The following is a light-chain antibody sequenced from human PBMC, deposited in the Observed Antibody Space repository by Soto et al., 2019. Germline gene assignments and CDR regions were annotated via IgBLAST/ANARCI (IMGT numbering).Light chain of an antibody. CDR3: SSYTSSSIHYV. CDR1: SSDVGGYNY. V-gene: IGLV2-14*01. J-gene: IGLJ1*01. CDR2: DVS. Sequence: QSVLTQPASVSGSPGQSITISCTGTSSDVGGYNYVSWYQQHPGKAPKLMIYDVSNRPSGVSNRFSGSKSGNTASLTISGLQADDDADYYCSSYTSSSIHYVFGTGTKLTV.